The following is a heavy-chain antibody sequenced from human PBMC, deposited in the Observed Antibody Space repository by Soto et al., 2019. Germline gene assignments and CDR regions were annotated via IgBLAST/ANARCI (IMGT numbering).Heavy chain of an antibody. CDR1: GFTFNTYS. CDR2: ISGSSNYI. CDR3: VRAPYYIYLYDAFEI. V-gene: IGHV3-21*01. D-gene: IGHD1-26*01. J-gene: IGHJ3*02. Sequence: GGSLRLSCAASGFTFNTYSMNSVLQAPGKGLEWVSCISGSSNYIYYADSVKGRFTISRDNAKISLYLQLNSLRAEDTAVYYCVRAPYYIYLYDAFEIWGQGTMVTVSS.